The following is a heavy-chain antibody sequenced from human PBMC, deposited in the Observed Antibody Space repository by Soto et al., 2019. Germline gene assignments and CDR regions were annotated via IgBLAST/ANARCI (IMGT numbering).Heavy chain of an antibody. CDR1: GGSISSSSYY. D-gene: IGHD6-19*01. Sequence: SETLSLTCTVSGGSISSSSYYWGWLRQSPVQALEWIGSIYYSGNTYYNASLKSRVTISVDTSKNQFSLNLSSVTAADTAVYYCARILWSSGWSRFDPWGQGSLVTVSS. CDR3: ARILWSSGWSRFDP. J-gene: IGHJ5*02. V-gene: IGHV4-39*01. CDR2: IYYSGNT.